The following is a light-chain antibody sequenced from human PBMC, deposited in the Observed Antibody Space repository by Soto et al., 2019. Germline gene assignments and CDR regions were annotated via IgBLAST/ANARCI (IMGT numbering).Light chain of an antibody. CDR2: AAS. V-gene: IGKV1-39*01. J-gene: IGKJ4*01. CDR3: QKCGVAPFT. Sequence: DIQMTQSPSSLSASVEDRVIITCRASQSISNHLNLYQQKPGKAPKLLIFAASSLQSGVPSRFSGSGSGTDLTLTISSLQPEDVATYYCQKCGVAPFTFGGGTKVDI. CDR1: QSISNH.